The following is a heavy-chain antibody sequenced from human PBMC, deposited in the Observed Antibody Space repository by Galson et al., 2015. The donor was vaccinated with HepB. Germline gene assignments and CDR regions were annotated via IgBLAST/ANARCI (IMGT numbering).Heavy chain of an antibody. CDR2: ISYDGSNE. J-gene: IGHJ4*02. CDR3: AKDGRYSSGWHYLDY. Sequence: SLRLSCAASGFSFSNYGMHWVRQAPGKGLEGVAVISYDGSNEYYADSVRGRFTISRDNSKNTLFLQMNSLRPEDTAVYYCAKDGRYSSGWHYLDYWGQGTLVTVSS. D-gene: IGHD6-19*01. V-gene: IGHV3-30*18. CDR1: GFSFSNYG.